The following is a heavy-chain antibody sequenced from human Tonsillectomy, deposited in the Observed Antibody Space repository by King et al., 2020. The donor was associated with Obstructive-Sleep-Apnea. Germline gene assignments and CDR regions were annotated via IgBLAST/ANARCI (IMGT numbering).Heavy chain of an antibody. CDR1: GFTFADRA. CDR3: AKDVARFGPPLFDS. V-gene: IGHV3-9*01. Sequence: VQLVESGGGFIQPGRSLRLSCVGSGFTFADRAMHWVRQAPGKGLEWVSSISWNSDVIAYADSVKGRFTISRDNAKNSLYLQMNSLRAEDTALYYCAKDVARFGPPLFDSCGQGTLVTVSS. J-gene: IGHJ4*02. D-gene: IGHD3-10*01. CDR2: ISWNSDVI.